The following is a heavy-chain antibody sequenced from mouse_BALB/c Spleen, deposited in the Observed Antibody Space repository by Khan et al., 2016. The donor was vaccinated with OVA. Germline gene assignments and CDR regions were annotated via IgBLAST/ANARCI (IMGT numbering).Heavy chain of an antibody. Sequence: VELVESGAELAKPGASVKMSCKASGYTFTTYWMHWVKQRPGQGLEWIGYINPTSGYTDYNEKFKERATLSADKSSSTAYMQLSSRTSDDSAVYYCTRDRIDYWGQGTTLTVSS. CDR2: INPTSGYT. V-gene: IGHV1-7*01. CDR3: TRDRIDY. CDR1: GYTFTTYW. J-gene: IGHJ2*01.